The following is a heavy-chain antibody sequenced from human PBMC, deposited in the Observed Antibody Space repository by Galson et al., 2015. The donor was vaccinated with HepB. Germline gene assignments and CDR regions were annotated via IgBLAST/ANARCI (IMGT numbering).Heavy chain of an antibody. D-gene: IGHD1-1*01. CDR2: MSDTGVNT. CDR3: VKGADSNDDRYDY. CDR1: GFIFRNSA. Sequence: SLRLSCAASGFIFRNSAMTWVRQAPGTGLEWVSGMSDTGVNTYYADAVKDRLTISIDNSKKMLYLHMSGLRVEDTATYFCVKGADSNDDRYDYWGQGTLVTVSS. V-gene: IGHV3-23*01. J-gene: IGHJ4*02.